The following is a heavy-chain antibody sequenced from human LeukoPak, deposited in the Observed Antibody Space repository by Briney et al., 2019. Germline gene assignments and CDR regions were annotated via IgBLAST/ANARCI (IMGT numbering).Heavy chain of an antibody. D-gene: IGHD6-19*01. J-gene: IGHJ4*02. Sequence: SETLFLTCTVSGGSISSYYWSWIRQPPGKGLEWIGYIYYSGSTNYNPSLKSRVTISVDTSKNQFSLELSSVTAADTAVYYCAREEQWPWDYWGQGTLVTVSS. CDR3: AREEQWPWDY. V-gene: IGHV4-59*12. CDR2: IYYSGST. CDR1: GGSISSYY.